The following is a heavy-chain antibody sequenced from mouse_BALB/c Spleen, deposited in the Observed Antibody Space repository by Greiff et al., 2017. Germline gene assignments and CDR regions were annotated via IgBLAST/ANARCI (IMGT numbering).Heavy chain of an antibody. CDR3: ARRITTVVAKDAMDY. V-gene: IGHV5-17*02. D-gene: IGHD1-1*01. Sequence: EVQLVESGGGLVQPGGSRKLSCAASGFTFSSFGMHWVRQAPEKGLEWVAYISSGSSTIYYADTVKGRFTISRDNPKNTLFLQMTSLRSEDTAMYYCARRITTVVAKDAMDYWGQGTSVTVSA. CDR1: GFTFSSFG. J-gene: IGHJ4*01. CDR2: ISSGSSTI.